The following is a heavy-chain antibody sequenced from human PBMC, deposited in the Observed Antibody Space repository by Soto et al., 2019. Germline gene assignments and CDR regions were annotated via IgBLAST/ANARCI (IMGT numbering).Heavy chain of an antibody. Sequence: EVQLVESGGGLVQPGGSLRLSCAASGFTVSSNYMSWVRQAPGKGLEWVSVIYSGGSTYYADSVKGRFTISRHNSKNTLYLQMNSLRAEDTAVYYCATYDYGDGGDASDIWGQGTMVTVSS. D-gene: IGHD4-17*01. CDR2: IYSGGST. V-gene: IGHV3-53*04. J-gene: IGHJ3*02. CDR1: GFTVSSNY. CDR3: ATYDYGDGGDASDI.